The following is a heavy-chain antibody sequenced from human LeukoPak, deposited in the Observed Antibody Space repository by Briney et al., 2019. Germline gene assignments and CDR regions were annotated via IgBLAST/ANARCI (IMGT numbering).Heavy chain of an antibody. CDR2: INPNSGGT. J-gene: IGHJ4*02. D-gene: IGHD3-22*01. CDR1: GYTFTGYY. Sequence: ASVNVSCKASGYTFTGYYMHWVRQAPGQGLEWMGWINPNSGGTNYAQKFQGRVTMTRDTSISTAYMELSRLRSDDTAVYYCARGGSTTYYYDSSGYSFDYWGQGTLVTVSS. CDR3: ARGGSTTYYYDSSGYSFDY. V-gene: IGHV1-2*02.